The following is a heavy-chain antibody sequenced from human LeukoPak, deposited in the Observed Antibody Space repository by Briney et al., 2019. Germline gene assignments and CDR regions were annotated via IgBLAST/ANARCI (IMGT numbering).Heavy chain of an antibody. CDR2: IYHSGST. V-gene: IGHV4-30-2*01. D-gene: IGHD2-15*01. CDR3: ARGSGYCSGGSCYFDAFDI. Sequence: SETPSLTCAVSGGSISSGGYSWSWIRQPLGKGLEWIGYIYHSGSTYYNPSLKSRVTISVDRSKNQFSLKLSSVTAADTAVYYCARGSGYCSGGSCYFDAFDIWGQGTMVTVSS. CDR1: GGSISSGGYS. J-gene: IGHJ3*02.